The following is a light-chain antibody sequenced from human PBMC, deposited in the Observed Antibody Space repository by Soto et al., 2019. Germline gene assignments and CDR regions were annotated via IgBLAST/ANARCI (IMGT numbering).Light chain of an antibody. V-gene: IGKV3D-15*01. CDR2: DAS. CDR1: QSVDSL. Sequence: EIVMTQSPATLSVSPGETATLSCKTSQSVDSLLAWYQQKPGQAPRLLIYDASSRATGIPDRFSASGSGTDFTLTISSLEPEDFAVYYCQQYVASPYTFGQGTKVDIK. J-gene: IGKJ2*01. CDR3: QQYVASPYT.